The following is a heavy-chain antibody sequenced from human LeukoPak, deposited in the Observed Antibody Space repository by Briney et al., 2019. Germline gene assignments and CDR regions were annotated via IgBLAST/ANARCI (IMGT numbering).Heavy chain of an antibody. CDR1: GGSISSSSYY. J-gene: IGHJ5*02. D-gene: IGHD3-10*01. CDR3: ARYYGSGSYEFDP. CDR2: IYYSGST. V-gene: IGHV4-39*01. Sequence: PSETLSLTCTVPGGSISSSSYYWGWIRQPPGKGLEWIGSIYYSGSTYYNPSLKSRVTISVDTSKNQFSLKLSSVTAADTAVYYCARYYGSGSYEFDPWGQGTLVTVSS.